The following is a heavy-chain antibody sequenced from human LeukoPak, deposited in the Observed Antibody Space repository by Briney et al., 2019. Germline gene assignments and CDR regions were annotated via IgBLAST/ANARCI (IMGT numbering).Heavy chain of an antibody. CDR2: ISWNSGSI. CDR1: GFTFDDYA. D-gene: IGHD3-9*01. Sequence: GRSLRLSCAASGFTFDDYAMHWVRQAPGKGLEWVSGISWNSGSIGYADSVKGRFTISRDNAKNSLYLQMNSLRAEDTALYYCATLFFGYDILTGSRPTLAFDIWGQGKMVTVSS. CDR3: ATLFFGYDILTGSRPTLAFDI. V-gene: IGHV3-9*01. J-gene: IGHJ3*02.